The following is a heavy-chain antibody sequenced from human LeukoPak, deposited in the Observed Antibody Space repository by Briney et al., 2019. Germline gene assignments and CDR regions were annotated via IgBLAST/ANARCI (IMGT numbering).Heavy chain of an antibody. CDR3: ARSTGSTMFIDY. CDR2: IYYSGNT. V-gene: IGHV4-59*01. CDR1: GGSISPYY. J-gene: IGHJ4*02. Sequence: PSETLSLTCTVSGGSISPYYLSWIRQPPGKGLEWLGYIYYSGNTNYNPSLKSRVAISVDTSKNQFSLKLSSVTAADTAGYYCARSTGSTMFIDYWVQGTLVTVSS. D-gene: IGHD3-10*02.